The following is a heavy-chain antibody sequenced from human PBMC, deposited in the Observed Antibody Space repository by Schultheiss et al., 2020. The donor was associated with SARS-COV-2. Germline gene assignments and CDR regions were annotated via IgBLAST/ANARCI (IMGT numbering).Heavy chain of an antibody. D-gene: IGHD6-13*01. CDR2: IYYSGST. Sequence: SETLSLTCTVSGGSISSYYWSWIRQPPGKGLEWIGYIYYSGSTYYNPSLKSRVTISVDTSKNQFSLKLSSVTAADTAVYYCARGSAAAGRANWFDPWGQGTLVTVSS. J-gene: IGHJ5*02. CDR3: ARGSAAAGRANWFDP. V-gene: IGHV4-59*12. CDR1: GGSISSYY.